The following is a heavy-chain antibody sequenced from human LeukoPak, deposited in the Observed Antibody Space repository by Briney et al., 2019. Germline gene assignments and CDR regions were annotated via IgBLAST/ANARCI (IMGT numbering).Heavy chain of an antibody. J-gene: IGHJ3*01. D-gene: IGHD6-13*01. CDR2: VYSGGST. Sequence: SETLSLTCTVSGGSIITGSYYWSWIRQPAGKGLEWIGRVYSGGSTHYNPSLKSRVTISIDTSKNQFSLHLTSVTAADTAVYYCARFRMTASAAAAFDLWGQGTLVTVSS. CDR1: GGSIITGSYY. V-gene: IGHV4-61*02. CDR3: ARFRMTASAAAAFDL.